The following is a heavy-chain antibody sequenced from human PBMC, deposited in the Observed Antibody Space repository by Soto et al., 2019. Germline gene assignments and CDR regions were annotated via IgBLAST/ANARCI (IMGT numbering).Heavy chain of an antibody. CDR1: GASVSNTGFY. CDR3: ASTTASRSLDV. V-gene: IGHV4-61*08. Sequence: QVQLQESGPGLVKPSETLSLTATVSGASVSNTGFYWSWIRQPPGKGLEWIGYIYSSGSTTYNSSLKSRVTISLDTSKNQVSRNLTSVTAADTAMYYCASTTASRSLDVWGHGTMVSVSS. D-gene: IGHD2-21*02. CDR2: IYSSGST. J-gene: IGHJ3*01.